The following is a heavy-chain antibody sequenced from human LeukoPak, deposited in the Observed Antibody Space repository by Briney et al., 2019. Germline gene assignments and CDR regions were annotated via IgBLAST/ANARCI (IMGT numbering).Heavy chain of an antibody. CDR2: IWYDGSNK. Sequence: PWGSLRLSCAASGFTFSSYGMHWVRQAPGKGLEWVAVIWYDGSNKYYADSVKGRFTISRDNSKNTLYLQMNSLRAEDTAVYYCAKNGDYEYYYYGMDVWGQGTTVTVSS. CDR1: GFTFSSYG. D-gene: IGHD4-17*01. V-gene: IGHV3-33*06. CDR3: AKNGDYEYYYYGMDV. J-gene: IGHJ6*02.